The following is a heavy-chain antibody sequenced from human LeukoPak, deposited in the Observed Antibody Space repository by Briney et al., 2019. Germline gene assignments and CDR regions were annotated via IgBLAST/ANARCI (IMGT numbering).Heavy chain of an antibody. Sequence: PSQTLSLTCTVSGGSISSYYWSWIRQPPGKGLEWIGYIYYSGSTNYNPSLKSRVTISVDTSKNQFSLKLSSVTAADTAVYYCARSTENYDFWSGYYPLDYWGQGTLVTVSS. CDR1: GGSISSYY. V-gene: IGHV4-59*01. J-gene: IGHJ4*02. CDR2: IYYSGST. CDR3: ARSTENYDFWSGYYPLDY. D-gene: IGHD3-3*01.